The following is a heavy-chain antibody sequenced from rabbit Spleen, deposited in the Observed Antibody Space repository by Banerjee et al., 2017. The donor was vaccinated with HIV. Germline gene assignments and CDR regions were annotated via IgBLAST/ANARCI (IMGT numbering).Heavy chain of an antibody. J-gene: IGHJ3*01. D-gene: IGHD2-1*01. Sequence: QSLEESGGDLVKPGASLTLTCTASGFSFSSSYWICWVRQAPGKGLEWIGCIYTDSSGSTYYASWAKGRFTISKPSSTTVTLQMTSLTAADTATYFCAGTTMPKMYLDLWGQGTLVTVS. V-gene: IGHV1S40*01. CDR3: AGTTMPKMYLDL. CDR1: GFSFSSSYW. CDR2: IYTDSSGST.